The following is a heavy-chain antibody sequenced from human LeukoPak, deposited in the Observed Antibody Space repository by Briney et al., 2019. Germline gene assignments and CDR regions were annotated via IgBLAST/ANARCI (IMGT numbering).Heavy chain of an antibody. CDR3: ARVGGYYGMDV. CDR1: GGSISSGGYS. J-gene: IGHJ6*02. V-gene: IGHV4-30-2*01. Sequence: SQTLSLTCAVSGGSISSGGYSWSWIRQPPGKGLEWIGYSYHSGSTYYNPSLKSRVTISVDRSKNQFSLKLSSVTAADTAVYYCARVGGYYGMDVWGQGTTVTVSS. CDR2: SYHSGST. D-gene: IGHD3-16*01.